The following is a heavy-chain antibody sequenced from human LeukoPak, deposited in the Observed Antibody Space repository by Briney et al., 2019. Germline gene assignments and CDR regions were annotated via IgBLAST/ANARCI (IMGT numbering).Heavy chain of an antibody. CDR3: AKPLRDGLVPAATDSDY. J-gene: IGHJ4*02. CDR2: ISGSGGST. V-gene: IGHV3-23*01. Sequence: GGSLRLSWAASGFTFSSYAMSWVRQAPGKGLEWVSAISGSGGSTYYADSVKGWFTISRDNSKNTLYLQMNSLRAEDTAVYYCAKPLRDGLVPAATDSDYWGQGTLVTVSS. D-gene: IGHD2-2*01. CDR1: GFTFSSYA.